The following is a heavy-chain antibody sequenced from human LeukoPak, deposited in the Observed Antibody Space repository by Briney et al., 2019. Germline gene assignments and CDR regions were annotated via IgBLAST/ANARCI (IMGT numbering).Heavy chain of an antibody. D-gene: IGHD1-26*01. Sequence: PSETLSLTCAVYGGSFSGYYWSWIRQPPGKGLEWIGEINHSGSTNYNPSLKSRVTISVDTSKNQFSLKLSSVTAADTAVYYCARVWSGSYTYEVDYWGQGTLVTVSS. CDR1: GGSFSGYY. CDR2: INHSGST. V-gene: IGHV4-34*01. CDR3: ARVWSGSYTYEVDY. J-gene: IGHJ4*02.